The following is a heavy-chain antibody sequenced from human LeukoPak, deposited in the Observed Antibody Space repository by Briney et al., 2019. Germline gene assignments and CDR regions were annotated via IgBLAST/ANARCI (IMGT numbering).Heavy chain of an antibody. D-gene: IGHD6-13*01. Sequence: ASVKVSCKASGYTFTSYYMHWVRQAPGQGLEWMGLINPSGGRTSYAQRFQGRVTMTRDTSTSTVYMELSSLRSEDSAVYYCARAAASTTPTLGWGQGTLVTVSS. V-gene: IGHV1-46*01. J-gene: IGHJ4*02. CDR1: GYTFTSYY. CDR2: INPSGGRT. CDR3: ARAAASTTPTLG.